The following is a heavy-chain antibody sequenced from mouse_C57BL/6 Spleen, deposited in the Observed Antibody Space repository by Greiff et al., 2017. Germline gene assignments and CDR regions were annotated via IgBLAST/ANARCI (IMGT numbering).Heavy chain of an antibody. CDR2: ILPGSGST. CDR1: GYTFTGYW. CDR3: ARDPPYSNSPMDY. D-gene: IGHD2-5*01. Sequence: VQLQQSGAELMKPGASVKLSCKATGYTFTGYWIEWVKQRPGHGLEWIGEILPGSGSTNYNEKFKGKATFTADTSSNTASMQLSSLTTEDSASYYCARDPPYSNSPMDYWGQGTSVTVSS. V-gene: IGHV1-9*01. J-gene: IGHJ4*01.